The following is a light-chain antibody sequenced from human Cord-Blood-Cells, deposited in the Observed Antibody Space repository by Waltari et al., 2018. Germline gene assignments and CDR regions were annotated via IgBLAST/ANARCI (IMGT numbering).Light chain of an antibody. CDR2: AAS. CDR3: QQSYSTPT. Sequence: DIQMTQSPSSLSASVGDRVTITCRASQSISSYLNWYQQKPGKAPKLLIYAASRLQSGVPSRFSGSGSGTDFTLTSSSLQPEDFATYYCQQSYSTPTFGQWTKVEIK. J-gene: IGKJ1*01. V-gene: IGKV1-39*01. CDR1: QSISSY.